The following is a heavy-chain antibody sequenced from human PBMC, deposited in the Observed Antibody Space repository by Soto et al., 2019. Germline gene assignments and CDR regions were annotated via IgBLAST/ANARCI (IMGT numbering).Heavy chain of an antibody. D-gene: IGHD6-13*01. CDR1: GFTFSSYS. CDR2: ISSSSSTI. V-gene: IGHV3-48*02. J-gene: IGHJ5*02. CDR3: ARERGSSSPNWFDP. Sequence: GGSLRLSCAASGFTFSSYSMNWVRQAPGKGLEWVSYISSSSSTIYYADSVKGRFTISSDNAKNSLYLQMNSLRDEDTAVYYCARERGSSSPNWFDPWGQGTLVTVSS.